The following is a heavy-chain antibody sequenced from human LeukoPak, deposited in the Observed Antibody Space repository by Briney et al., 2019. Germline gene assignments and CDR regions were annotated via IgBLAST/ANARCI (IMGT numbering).Heavy chain of an antibody. Sequence: PGESLKISCQASGYSFTSSWIGWARQMPGKGLEWMAIINPGDSDTKYSPSFQGQVSISAYKSISTAYLQWNSLKASDTAMYYCARRGGNWFDPWGQGTLVTVSS. D-gene: IGHD3-10*01. CDR1: GYSFTSSW. V-gene: IGHV5-51*01. CDR3: ARRGGNWFDP. CDR2: INPGDSDT. J-gene: IGHJ5*02.